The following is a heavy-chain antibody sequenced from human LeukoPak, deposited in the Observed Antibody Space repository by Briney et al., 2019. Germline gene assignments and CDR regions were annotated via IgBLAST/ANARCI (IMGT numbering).Heavy chain of an antibody. CDR3: ARVGTAMVTLTGAMDY. V-gene: IGHV1-2*02. CDR2: INPNSGGT. CDR1: GYTFTGYY. Sequence: ASVKVSCKASGYTFTGYYMHWVRQAPGQGLEWMGWINPNSGGTNYAQKFQGRVTMTRDTSISTAYMELSRLRSDDTAVYYCARVGTAMVTLTGAMDYWGQGTLVTVSS. J-gene: IGHJ4*02. D-gene: IGHD5-18*01.